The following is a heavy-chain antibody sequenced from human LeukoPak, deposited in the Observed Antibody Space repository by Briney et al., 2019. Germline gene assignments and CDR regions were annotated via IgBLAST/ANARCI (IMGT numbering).Heavy chain of an antibody. J-gene: IGHJ4*02. CDR1: GFTFSSYA. D-gene: IGHD3-10*01. CDR2: VNDGGDNT. Sequence: GGSLRLSCSASGFTFSSYAMSWVRQAPGKGLEWVSSVNDGGDNTYYADYLRGRFTVSRDNSRNTLWLQMNSLRAEDTAVYYCARGGRPDYWGQGTLVTVSS. V-gene: IGHV3-23*01. CDR3: ARGGRPDY.